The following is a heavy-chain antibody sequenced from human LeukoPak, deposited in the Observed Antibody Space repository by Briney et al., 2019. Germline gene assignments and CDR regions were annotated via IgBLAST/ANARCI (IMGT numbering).Heavy chain of an antibody. D-gene: IGHD6-13*01. CDR3: ARSASIGTVDY. CDR1: GLTISYNW. CDR2: INQDGSQT. Sequence: GGSLRLSCAVSGLTISYNWMSWVRQAPGKGLEWVANINQDGSQTYYVDSVTGRFTVSRDNAKNSLYLQMNSLRADDTAVYYCARSASIGTVDYWGQGTLVTVSS. J-gene: IGHJ4*02. V-gene: IGHV3-7*01.